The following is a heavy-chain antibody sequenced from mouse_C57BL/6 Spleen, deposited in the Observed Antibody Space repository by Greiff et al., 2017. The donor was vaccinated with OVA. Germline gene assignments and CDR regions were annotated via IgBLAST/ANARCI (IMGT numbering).Heavy chain of an antibody. CDR1: GYTFTSYG. D-gene: IGHD1-1*01. J-gene: IGHJ2*01. CDR2: IYPRSGNT. V-gene: IGHV1-81*01. Sequence: VKVVESGAELARPGASVKLSCKASGYTFTSYGISWVKQRTGQGLEWIGEIYPRSGNTYYNEKFKGKATLTADKSSSTAYMELRSLTSEDSAVYFCARYGSFDYWGQGTTLTVSS. CDR3: ARYGSFDY.